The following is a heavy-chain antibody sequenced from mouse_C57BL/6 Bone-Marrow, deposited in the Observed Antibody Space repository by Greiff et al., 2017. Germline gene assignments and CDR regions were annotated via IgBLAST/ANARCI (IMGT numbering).Heavy chain of an antibody. D-gene: IGHD2-3*01. CDR3: ASYDGYFYYFDY. CDR1: GYTLTSYG. Sequence: QVQLQQSGAELARPGASVKLSCKASGYTLTSYGISWVKQRTGQGLEWIGEIYPRSGNTYYNEKFKGKATLTADKSSSTAYMELRSLTSEDSAVYFCASYDGYFYYFDYWGQGTTLTVSS. CDR2: IYPRSGNT. J-gene: IGHJ2*01. V-gene: IGHV1-81*01.